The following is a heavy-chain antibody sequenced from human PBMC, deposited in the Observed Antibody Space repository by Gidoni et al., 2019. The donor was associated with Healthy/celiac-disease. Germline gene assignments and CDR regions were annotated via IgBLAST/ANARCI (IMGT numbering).Heavy chain of an antibody. J-gene: IGHJ3*02. CDR2: ISSSGSTI. Sequence: QVQLVESGGGLVKPGGSLRLSCAASGFTFMAYYSSWIRQAPGKGLEWVSYISSSGSTIYYADSVKGRFTISRDNAKNSLYLQMNSLRAEDTAVYYCATHTYYYDSSGYYLDAFDIWGQGTMVTVSS. D-gene: IGHD3-22*01. CDR3: ATHTYYYDSSGYYLDAFDI. V-gene: IGHV3-11*01. CDR1: GFTFMAYY.